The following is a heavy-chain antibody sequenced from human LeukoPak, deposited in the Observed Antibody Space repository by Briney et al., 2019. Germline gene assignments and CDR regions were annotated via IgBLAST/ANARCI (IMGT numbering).Heavy chain of an antibody. CDR3: AKDLGKYSTSWSDY. V-gene: IGHV3-30*02. CDR1: RFTFSNHG. Sequence: GRSLRLSCAASRFTFSNHGMHWVRQAPGKGLEWVAVVGYDETNKYYADSVKGRFTISRDNSRNTLYLQMNNLRADETAVYYCAKDLGKYSTSWSDYWGQGTLVIVSS. CDR2: VGYDETNK. J-gene: IGHJ4*02. D-gene: IGHD6-13*01.